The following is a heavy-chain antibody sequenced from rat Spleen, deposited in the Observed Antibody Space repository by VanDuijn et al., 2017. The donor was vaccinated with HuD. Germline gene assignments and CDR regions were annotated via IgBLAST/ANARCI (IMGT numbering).Heavy chain of an antibody. D-gene: IGHD1-12*01. Sequence: EVQLVESGGGLVQPGRSLKLSCKASGFTFSSYDMAWVRQAPKKGLEWVASIHPGGYNTYYRDSVRGRFTVSRDNAKSTLYLQMNSLRSEDTATYYCASQRTMIDWGQGVMVTVSS. CDR1: GFTFSSYD. CDR2: IHPGGYNT. V-gene: IGHV5-25*01. J-gene: IGHJ2*01. CDR3: ASQRTMID.